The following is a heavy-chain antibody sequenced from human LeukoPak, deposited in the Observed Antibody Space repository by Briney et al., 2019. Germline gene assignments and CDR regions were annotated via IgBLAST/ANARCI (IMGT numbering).Heavy chain of an antibody. Sequence: PSETLSLTCTVSGYSISSGYYWGWIRQPPGKGLEWIGEINHSGSTNYNPSLKSRVTISVDTSKNQFSLKLSSVTAADTAVYYCARGARYSYGYRTGTPTRYYFDYWGQGTLVTVSS. J-gene: IGHJ4*02. CDR3: ARGARYSYGYRTGTPTRYYFDY. D-gene: IGHD5-18*01. CDR1: GYSISSGYY. CDR2: INHSGST. V-gene: IGHV4-38-2*02.